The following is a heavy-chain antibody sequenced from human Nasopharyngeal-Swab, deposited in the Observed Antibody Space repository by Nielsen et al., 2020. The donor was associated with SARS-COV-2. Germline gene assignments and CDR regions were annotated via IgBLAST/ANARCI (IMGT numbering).Heavy chain of an antibody. CDR3: ARAYSSRWDPGYYYYGMDV. Sequence: SETLSLTCTVSGGSISSYYWSWIRQPPGKGLEWIGYIYYSGSTNYNPSLKSRVTISVDTSKNQFSLKLSSVTAADTAVYYCARAYSSRWDPGYYYYGMDVWGQGTTVTVSS. V-gene: IGHV4-59*01. J-gene: IGHJ6*02. CDR1: GGSISSYY. CDR2: IYYSGST. D-gene: IGHD6-13*01.